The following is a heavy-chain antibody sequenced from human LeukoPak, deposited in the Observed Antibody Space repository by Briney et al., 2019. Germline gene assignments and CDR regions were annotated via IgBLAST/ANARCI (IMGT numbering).Heavy chain of an antibody. Sequence: PSETLSLTCAVYGGSLSGYYWTWIRQPPGKGLERIGEINPSGTTNYNPSLKSRVTISVDRSKNQFSLKLRSVTAADTAVFYCARGQGRDGYSGILDYWGQGALVTVSS. CDR3: ARGQGRDGYSGILDY. CDR2: INPSGTT. J-gene: IGHJ4*02. V-gene: IGHV4-34*01. CDR1: GGSLSGYY. D-gene: IGHD5-24*01.